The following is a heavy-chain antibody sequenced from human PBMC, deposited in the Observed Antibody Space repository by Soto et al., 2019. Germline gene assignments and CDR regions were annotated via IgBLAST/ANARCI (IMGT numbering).Heavy chain of an antibody. CDR2: ITPMFATP. V-gene: IGHV1-69*01. D-gene: IGHD3-22*01. CDR3: ARDGTLYDSRAYYYLY. Sequence: QVQLVQSGAEVKKPGSSVKVSCKASGGTFRRYTITWVRQAPGQGLEWMGGITPMFATPNYAQKFRGRVTITADESTSTAYMELSSLRSEDTAMYFCARDGTLYDSRAYYYLYWGQGTLVTVSS. CDR1: GGTFRRYT. J-gene: IGHJ4*02.